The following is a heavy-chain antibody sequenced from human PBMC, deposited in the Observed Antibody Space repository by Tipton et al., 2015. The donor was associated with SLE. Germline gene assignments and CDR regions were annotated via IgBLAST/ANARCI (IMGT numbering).Heavy chain of an antibody. Sequence: TLSLTCTVSGGSISSFYWSWIRQPPGKGLEWIGYIYYSGSTNYNPSLKSRVTISVDTSKNQFSLKLNSVTAADTAVYYCARDYYGSGKRGMDVWGQGTTVTVSS. V-gene: IGHV4-59*12. CDR2: IYYSGST. CDR3: ARDYYGSGKRGMDV. D-gene: IGHD3-10*01. CDR1: GGSISSFY. J-gene: IGHJ6*02.